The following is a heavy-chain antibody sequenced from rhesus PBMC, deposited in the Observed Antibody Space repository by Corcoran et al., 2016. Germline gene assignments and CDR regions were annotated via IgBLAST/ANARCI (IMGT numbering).Heavy chain of an antibody. J-gene: IGHJ5-2*02. D-gene: IGHD3-28*01. Sequence: QVQLQESGPGLVKPSENLSLTCAVSGGSISRGYYYWSWIRPPPGKGLEGSGKTPERGSTNSNPALKGGVTSSKDTSQNPVSLKPSSVAAADTAVYYCSSSLGYFGDNSLDVWGRGVLVTVSS. V-gene: IGHV4-122*02. CDR3: SSSLGYFGDNSLDV. CDR1: GGSISRGYYY. CDR2: TPERGST.